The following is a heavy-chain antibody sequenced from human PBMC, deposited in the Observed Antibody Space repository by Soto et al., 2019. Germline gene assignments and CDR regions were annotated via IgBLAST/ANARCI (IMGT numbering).Heavy chain of an antibody. Sequence: QVQLVQSGAEVKKPGSSVKVSCKASGGTFSSYAISWVRQAPGQGLEWMGGIIPIFGTANYAQKFQGRVTSAAAEXXSXAXXELSSLRSEDTAVYYCAREGGSYCISTSCYNWFDPWGQGTLVTVSS. V-gene: IGHV1-69*12. D-gene: IGHD2-2*01. CDR2: IIPIFGTA. CDR1: GGTFSSYA. J-gene: IGHJ5*02. CDR3: AREGGSYCISTSCYNWFDP.